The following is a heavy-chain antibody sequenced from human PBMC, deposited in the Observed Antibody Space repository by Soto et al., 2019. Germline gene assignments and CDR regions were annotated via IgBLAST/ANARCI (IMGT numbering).Heavy chain of an antibody. CDR1: GDSSSSSY. D-gene: IGHD3-3*01. CDR3: ARHKYEKDYFDY. Sequence: QVQLQESGPGLVKPSETLSLTCTVSGDSSSSSYWSWIRQPPGKGLEWIAYIYYSGSTSYNPSLKSRVTISVDTSKNQFSLRLSSVTAADTAVYYCARHKYEKDYFDYWGQGTLVTVSS. CDR2: IYYSGST. J-gene: IGHJ4*02. V-gene: IGHV4-59*01.